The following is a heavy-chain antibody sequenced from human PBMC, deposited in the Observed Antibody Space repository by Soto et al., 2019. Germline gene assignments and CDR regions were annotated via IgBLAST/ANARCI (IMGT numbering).Heavy chain of an antibody. V-gene: IGHV3-74*01. Sequence: GGSLRLSCAASGFTSSNYWMHWVRQAPGKGLVWVSRIKSDGSSTSYADSVKGRFTISRDNAKNTLYLQMNSLTAEDTALYYCVRDLSPQTGSYHECWGQGTRVTVSS. CDR2: IKSDGSST. D-gene: IGHD3-10*01. J-gene: IGHJ4*02. CDR1: GFTSSNYW. CDR3: VRDLSPQTGSYHEC.